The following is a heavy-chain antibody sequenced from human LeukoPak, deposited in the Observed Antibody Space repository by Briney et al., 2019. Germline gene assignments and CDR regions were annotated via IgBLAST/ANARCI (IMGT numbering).Heavy chain of an antibody. J-gene: IGHJ6*04. CDR2: ITWDGGST. CDR1: GFTFDDYA. D-gene: IGHD3-10*02. V-gene: IGHV3-43D*03. CDR3: AELGITMIGGV. Sequence: QAGGSLRLSCAASGFTFDDYAMHWVRQASGKGLEWVSHITWDGGSTHYADSVKGRFTISRDNAKNSLYLQMNSLRAEDTAVYYCAELGITMIGGVWGKGTTVTISS.